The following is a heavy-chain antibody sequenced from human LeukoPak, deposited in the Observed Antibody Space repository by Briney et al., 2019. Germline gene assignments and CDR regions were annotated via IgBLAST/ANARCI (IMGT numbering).Heavy chain of an antibody. CDR3: AREDGGGYFDS. V-gene: IGHV1-2*02. D-gene: IGHD4-23*01. CDR2: INPNSAGT. Sequence: ASVKLSCKTSGYTFTDYYMDWVRQAPGQGREWMGWINPNSAGTNYAQKFQGRVTMTRDTSINTVYMELSRLTSDDTAVYYCAREDGGGYFDSWGQGILVTVSS. CDR1: GYTFTDYY. J-gene: IGHJ4*02.